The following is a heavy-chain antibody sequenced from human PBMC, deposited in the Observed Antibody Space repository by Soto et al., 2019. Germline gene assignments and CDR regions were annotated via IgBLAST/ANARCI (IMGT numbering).Heavy chain of an antibody. Sequence: QLQLQESGPGLVKPSETLSLACTVSGGSISSNSYYWDWIRQPPGKGLEWIGSMYNSGATYHNPSLQSRVTISVDTSKNQFSLHLSSVTAADTAVYYCARHAAYDSVWGKSDGSDYWGQGTLVTVSS. CDR1: GGSISSNSYY. D-gene: IGHD3-16*01. CDR3: ARHAAYDSVWGKSDGSDY. J-gene: IGHJ4*02. CDR2: MYNSGAT. V-gene: IGHV4-39*01.